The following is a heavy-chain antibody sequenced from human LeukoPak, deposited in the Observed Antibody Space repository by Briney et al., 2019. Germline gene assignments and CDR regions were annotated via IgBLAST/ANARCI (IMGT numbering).Heavy chain of an antibody. CDR3: ARDGIAAPGTGYFYYFGLDV. CDR1: GYTFSTYG. D-gene: IGHD6-13*01. Sequence: GASVKVSCKASGYTFSTYGISWVRQAPGQGPEWMGWISAYNDNTEYAQKFQGRVTMTTDTSTSTAYMELRSLRSDDTAVYYCARDGIAAPGTGYFYYFGLDVWGQGTTVTVSS. J-gene: IGHJ6*02. V-gene: IGHV1-18*01. CDR2: ISAYNDNT.